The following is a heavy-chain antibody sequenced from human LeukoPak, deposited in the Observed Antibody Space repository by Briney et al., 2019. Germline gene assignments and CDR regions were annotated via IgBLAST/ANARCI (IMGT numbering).Heavy chain of an antibody. J-gene: IGHJ4*02. Sequence: SETLSLTCAVYGGSFSGYYWSWIRQPPGKGLEWIGEINHSGSTNYNPSLKSRVTISVDTSKNQFSLKLSSVTAADTAVYYCARAGLRVSEFDYWGQGTLVTVSS. V-gene: IGHV4-34*01. CDR3: ARAGLRVSEFDY. D-gene: IGHD5/OR15-5a*01. CDR1: GGSFSGYY. CDR2: INHSGST.